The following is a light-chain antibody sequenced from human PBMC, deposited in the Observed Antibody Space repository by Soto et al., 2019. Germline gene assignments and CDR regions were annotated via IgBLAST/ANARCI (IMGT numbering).Light chain of an antibody. V-gene: IGLV1-44*01. Sequence: QSVLTQPPSASGTPGQRVTISCSGSSSNIGSHTVNWYQQLPGTAPRLLIYNTYYRPSGVPDRFSGSKSGTSASLAISGLQSEDEADYYCAAWDDSLNGVVFGGGTKL. CDR1: SSNIGSHT. CDR3: AAWDDSLNGVV. CDR2: NTY. J-gene: IGLJ2*01.